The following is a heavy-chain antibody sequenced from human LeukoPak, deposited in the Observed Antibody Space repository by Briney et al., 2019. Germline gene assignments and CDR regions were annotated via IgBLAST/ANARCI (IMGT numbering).Heavy chain of an antibody. CDR1: SGSITSDGYY. CDR3: ARDARIGSSFDY. Sequence: SETLSLTCTVSSGSITSDGYYWGWIRQPPGKGLEWIGSIYYSGSTYYNPSLKSRVTISADTSKNQISLRLSSVTAADTAVYYCARDARIGSSFDYWGQGTLVTVSS. D-gene: IGHD1-14*01. J-gene: IGHJ4*02. V-gene: IGHV4-39*07. CDR2: IYYSGST.